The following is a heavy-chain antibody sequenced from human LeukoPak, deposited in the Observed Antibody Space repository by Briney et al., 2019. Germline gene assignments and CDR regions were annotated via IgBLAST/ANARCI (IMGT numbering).Heavy chain of an antibody. Sequence: GASVTVSCKASGYTFTSYGISWVRQAPGQGLEWMGWIGAYNGNTNYAQRLQGRVTMTTDTSTSTAYMELRSLRSDDTAVYYCAREVRQGYYYYMDVWGKGTTVTVSS. J-gene: IGHJ6*03. D-gene: IGHD3-10*01. CDR2: IGAYNGNT. CDR3: AREVRQGYYYYMDV. CDR1: GYTFTSYG. V-gene: IGHV1-18*01.